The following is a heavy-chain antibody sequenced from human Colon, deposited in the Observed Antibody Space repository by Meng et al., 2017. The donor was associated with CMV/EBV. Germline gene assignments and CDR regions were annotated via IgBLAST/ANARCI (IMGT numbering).Heavy chain of an antibody. Sequence: QWQLKQSGTEVKKPVAPVKSSCKTSGYTFTAKHLHWVRHAPGQGLEWMGWIYPQNGGTYFAQKFQGRVTMTSDTSISTAYMELSSLTSDDTAIYYCIKEDWYFDFWGQGTLVTVSS. V-gene: IGHV1-2*02. CDR2: IYPQNGGT. D-gene: IGHD2-21*01. CDR1: GYTFTAKH. CDR3: IKEDWYFDF. J-gene: IGHJ4*02.